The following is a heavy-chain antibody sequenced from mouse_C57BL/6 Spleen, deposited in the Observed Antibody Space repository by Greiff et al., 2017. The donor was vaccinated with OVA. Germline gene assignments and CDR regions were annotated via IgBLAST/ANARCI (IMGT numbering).Heavy chain of an antibody. CDR3: ARPPYGYDAWFAY. D-gene: IGHD2-2*01. Sequence: EVMLVESGGGLVKPGGSLKLSCAASGFTFSSYAMSWVRQTPEKRLEWVATISDGGSYTYYPDNVKGRFTISRANAKNNLYMQMSHLKSEDTAMYYCARPPYGYDAWFAYWGQGTLVTVSA. CDR1: GFTFSSYA. V-gene: IGHV5-4*03. CDR2: ISDGGSYT. J-gene: IGHJ3*01.